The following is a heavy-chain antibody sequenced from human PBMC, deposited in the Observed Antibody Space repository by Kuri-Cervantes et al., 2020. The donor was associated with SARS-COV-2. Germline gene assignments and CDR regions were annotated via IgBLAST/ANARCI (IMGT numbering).Heavy chain of an antibody. CDR1: GFSLSGYT. V-gene: IGHV3-21*04. CDR2: ISSSSSYI. CDR3: AKVISGYDQRAAGFDY. Sequence: GGSLRLSCAVSGFSLSGYTMNWVRQTPGKGLEWVSSISSSSSYIYYADSVKGRFAISRDNSKNTLYLQMNSLRAEDTAVYYCAKVISGYDQRAAGFDYWGQGTLVTVSS. J-gene: IGHJ4*02. D-gene: IGHD5-12*01.